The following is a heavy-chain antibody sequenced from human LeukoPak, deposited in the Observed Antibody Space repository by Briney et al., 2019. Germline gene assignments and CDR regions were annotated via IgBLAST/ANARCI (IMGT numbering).Heavy chain of an antibody. J-gene: IGHJ5*02. D-gene: IGHD6-13*01. CDR3: TRDLWQQLLHP. Sequence: GGSLRLSCAASGFTFSSYGMHWVRQAPGKGLEWVAVISYDGSNKYYADSVKGRFTISRDNSKNTLYLQMNSLKTEDTAVYYCTRDLWQQLLHPWGQGTLVTVSS. CDR2: ISYDGSNK. CDR1: GFTFSSYG. V-gene: IGHV3-30*03.